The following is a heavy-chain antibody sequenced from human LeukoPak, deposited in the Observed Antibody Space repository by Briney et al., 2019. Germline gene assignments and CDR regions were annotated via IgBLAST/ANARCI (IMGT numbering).Heavy chain of an antibody. CDR1: GYTFTGYY. J-gene: IGHJ6*02. V-gene: IGHV1-2*02. Sequence: ASVKVSCKASGYTFTGYYMHWVRQAPGQGLEWMGWVNPNSGGTNYAQKFQGRVTMTRDTSISTAYMELSRLRSDDTAVYYCARDLKAVSYHYYYGMDVWGQGTTVTVSS. CDR3: ARDLKAVSYHYYYGMDV. D-gene: IGHD6-19*01. CDR2: VNPNSGGT.